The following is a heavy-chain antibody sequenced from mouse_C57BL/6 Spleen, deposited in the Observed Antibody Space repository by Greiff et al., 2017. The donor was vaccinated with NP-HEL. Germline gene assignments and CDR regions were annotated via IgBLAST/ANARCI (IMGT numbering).Heavy chain of an antibody. J-gene: IGHJ4*01. V-gene: IGHV5-4*03. CDR2: ISDGGSYT. CDR1: GFTFSSYA. CDR3: ARAGMDY. Sequence: EVKLMESGGGLVKPGGSLKLSCAASGFTFSSYAMSWVRQTPEKRLEWVATISDGGSYTYYPDNVTGRFTISRDNAKNNLYLQMSHLKSEDTAMYYCARAGMDYWGQGTSVTVSS.